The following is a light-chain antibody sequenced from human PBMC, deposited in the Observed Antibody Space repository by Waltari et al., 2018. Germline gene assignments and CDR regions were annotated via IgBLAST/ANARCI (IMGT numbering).Light chain of an antibody. CDR2: DSS. V-gene: IGKV3-11*01. J-gene: IGKJ2*01. Sequence: SNRATQSHSNYLALYQQQPDPAPRPLIYDSSTCATGIPATFSFSGSRSDFTLTISSLEPEDYEVYFCHQRSNWPPMYTFGQGTKLEIK. CDR3: HQRSNWPPMYT. CDR1: QSHSNY.